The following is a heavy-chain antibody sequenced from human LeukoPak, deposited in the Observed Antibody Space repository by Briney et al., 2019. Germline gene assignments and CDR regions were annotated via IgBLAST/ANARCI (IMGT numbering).Heavy chain of an antibody. V-gene: IGHV3-33*01. J-gene: IGHJ4*02. CDR3: ARDPGYYFDY. CDR1: GFTFSAYG. CDR2: IWYDGSNK. Sequence: GGSLRLSCVASGFTFSAYGMHWVRQAPGKGLEWVAFIWYDGSNKYYADSVKGRFTISRDNAKNSLYLQMNSLRAEDTAVYYCARDPGYYFDYWGQGTLVTVSS. D-gene: IGHD5-12*01.